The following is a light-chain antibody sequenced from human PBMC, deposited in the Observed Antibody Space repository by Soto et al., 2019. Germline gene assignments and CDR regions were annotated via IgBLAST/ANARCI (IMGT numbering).Light chain of an antibody. J-gene: IGLJ2*01. CDR2: EVS. CDR3: SSYAGSNNVV. CDR1: SSDVGGYNY. Sequence: QSALTQPPSASGSPGQSVTISCTGTSSDVGGYNYVSWYQQHPGKAPKLMIYEVSKRPSGVPDRFSGSKSGNTASLTVSGLQAEDEADYYCSSYAGSNNVVFGGGTKLHVL. V-gene: IGLV2-8*01.